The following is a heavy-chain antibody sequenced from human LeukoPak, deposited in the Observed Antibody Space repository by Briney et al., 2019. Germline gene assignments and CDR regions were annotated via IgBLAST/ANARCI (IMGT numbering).Heavy chain of an antibody. CDR2: IYTSGST. CDR3: ARERYDILTGYPRNFDY. CDR1: GGSISSGSYY. J-gene: IGHJ4*02. V-gene: IGHV4-61*02. Sequence: SQTLSLTCTVSGGSISSGSYYWSWIRQPAGKGLEWIGRIYTSGSTNYNPSLKSRVTISVDTSKNQFSLKLSSVTAADTAVYYCARERYDILTGYPRNFDYWGQGTLVTVSS. D-gene: IGHD3-9*01.